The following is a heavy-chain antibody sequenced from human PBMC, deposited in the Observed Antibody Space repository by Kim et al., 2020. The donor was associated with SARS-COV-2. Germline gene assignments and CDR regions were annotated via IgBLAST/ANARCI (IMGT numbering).Heavy chain of an antibody. Sequence: GGSLRLSCAASGFTFDDYGMSWVRQAPGKGLEWVSGINWNGGSTGYADSVKGRFTISRDNAKNSLYLQMNSLRAEDTALYYCARDGGAARPPRYFDYWGQGTLVTVSS. CDR2: INWNGGST. V-gene: IGHV3-20*04. D-gene: IGHD6-6*01. CDR3: ARDGGAARPPRYFDY. J-gene: IGHJ4*02. CDR1: GFTFDDYG.